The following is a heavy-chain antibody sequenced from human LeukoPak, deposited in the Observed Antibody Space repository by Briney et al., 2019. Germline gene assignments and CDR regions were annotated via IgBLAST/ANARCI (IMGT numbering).Heavy chain of an antibody. CDR3: ARLTVTTLGDTLVFDY. Sequence: ASVKVSCKASGGTFSSYAISWVRQAPGQGLEWMGGIIPIFGTANYAQKFQGRVTITADESTSTAYMELSSLRSEDTAVYYCARLTVTTLGDTLVFDYWGQGTLVTVSS. J-gene: IGHJ4*02. V-gene: IGHV1-69*01. CDR1: GGTFSSYA. CDR2: IIPIFGTA. D-gene: IGHD4-17*01.